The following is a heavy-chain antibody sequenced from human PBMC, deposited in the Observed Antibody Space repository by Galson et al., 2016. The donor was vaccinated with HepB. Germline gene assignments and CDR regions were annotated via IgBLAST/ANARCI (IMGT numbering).Heavy chain of an antibody. CDR3: AGVRGDYGGTYDS. V-gene: IGHV3-48*04. Sequence: SLRLSCAASGFTFSSYNMNWVRQAPGKGLEWVSYFSSSTGNILYPDSVKGRFTVSRDNAKNTLYLLRNSLRAEDTAVYYCAGVRGDYGGTYDSWGQGTLVTVSS. D-gene: IGHD4-23*01. CDR2: FSSSTGNI. CDR1: GFTFSSYN. J-gene: IGHJ4*02.